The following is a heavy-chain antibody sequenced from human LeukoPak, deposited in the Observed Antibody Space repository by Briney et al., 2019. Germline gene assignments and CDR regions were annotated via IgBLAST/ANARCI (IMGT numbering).Heavy chain of an antibody. CDR3: ASLIMDYYYYYYYMDV. CDR2: IYTSGST. V-gene: IGHV4-4*09. J-gene: IGHJ6*03. Sequence: SETLSLTCTVSGGPISSYYWSWIRQPPGKGLEWIGYIYTSGSTNYNPSLKSRVTISVDTSKNQFSLKLSSVTAADTAVYYCASLIMDYYYYYYYMDVWGKGTTVTVSS. CDR1: GGPISSYY. D-gene: IGHD2-8*01.